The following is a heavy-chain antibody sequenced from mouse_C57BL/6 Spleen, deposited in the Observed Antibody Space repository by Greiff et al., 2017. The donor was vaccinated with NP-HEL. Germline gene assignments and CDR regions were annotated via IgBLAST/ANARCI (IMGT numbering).Heavy chain of an antibody. Sequence: EVKLVESGGGLVKPGGSLKLSCAASGFTFSDYGMHWVRQAPEKGLEWVAYISSGSSTIYYADTVKGRFTISRDNAKNTLFLQMTSLRSEDTAMYYCARPVYYDYDAMDYWGQGTSVTVSS. J-gene: IGHJ4*01. V-gene: IGHV5-17*01. CDR3: ARPVYYDYDAMDY. D-gene: IGHD2-1*01. CDR1: GFTFSDYG. CDR2: ISSGSSTI.